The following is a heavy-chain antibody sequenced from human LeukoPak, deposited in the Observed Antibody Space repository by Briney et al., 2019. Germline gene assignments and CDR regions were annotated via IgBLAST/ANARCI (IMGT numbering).Heavy chain of an antibody. CDR2: ISYDGSNK. D-gene: IGHD4-17*01. J-gene: IGHJ4*02. V-gene: IGHV3-30*04. Sequence: PGGSLRLSCAASGFTFSSYAMHWVRQAPGKGLEWVAVISYDGSNKYYADSAKGRFTISRDNSKNTLYLQMNSLRAEDTAVYYCARGRLRATLYYFDYWGQGTLVTVSS. CDR1: GFTFSSYA. CDR3: ARGRLRATLYYFDY.